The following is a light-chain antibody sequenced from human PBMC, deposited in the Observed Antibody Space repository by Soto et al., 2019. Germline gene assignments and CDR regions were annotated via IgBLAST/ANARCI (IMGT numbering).Light chain of an antibody. J-gene: IGKJ1*01. V-gene: IGKV3-11*01. CDR3: QQRSNLPWT. CDR2: DAS. Sequence: DIVLTQSPATLSLSPGQRATLSCRASQKISGYLAWYQQKPGQAPRLLIYDASNRATGIPVRFSGSGSGTDYTLSVSSRGHEDFAVYYCQQRSNLPWTFGQGTKV. CDR1: QKISGY.